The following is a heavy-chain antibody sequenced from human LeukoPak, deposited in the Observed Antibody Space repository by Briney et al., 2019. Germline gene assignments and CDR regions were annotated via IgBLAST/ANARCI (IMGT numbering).Heavy chain of an antibody. V-gene: IGHV3-23*01. CDR3: ARHRSSWLIDY. CDR1: GFTFSSYA. D-gene: IGHD6-6*01. J-gene: IGHJ4*02. CDR2: ISGSGGNT. Sequence: GGSLRLSCAASGFTFSSYAMSWVRQAPGKGLEWVSAISGSGGNTYYADSVRGRFTISRDNSKNTLYLQMNSLRAEDTAVYYCARHRSSWLIDYWGQGTLVTVSS.